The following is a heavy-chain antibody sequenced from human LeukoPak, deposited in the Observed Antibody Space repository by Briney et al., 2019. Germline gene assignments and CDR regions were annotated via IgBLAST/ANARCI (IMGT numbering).Heavy chain of an antibody. CDR2: INPTGGST. J-gene: IGHJ6*02. V-gene: IGHV1-46*01. CDR3: ARTAARSPYYYGMDV. CDR1: GYTFPSYF. Sequence: ASVKVSCKASGYTFPSYFMHWVRQAPGQGLEWMGIINPTGGSTTYAQKFQGRVTMTRDTSTSTVYMELSSLRSDDTAVYYCARTAARSPYYYGMDVWGQGTMVTVSS. D-gene: IGHD6-6*01.